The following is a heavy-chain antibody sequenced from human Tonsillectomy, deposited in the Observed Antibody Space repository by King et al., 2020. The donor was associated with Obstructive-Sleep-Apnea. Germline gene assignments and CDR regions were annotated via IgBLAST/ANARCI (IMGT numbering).Heavy chain of an antibody. V-gene: IGHV3-23*04. CDR1: GFTFNSYA. CDR2: ISGIGDIT. CDR3: AKLVGSTGVDY. Sequence: VQLVESGGGLVQPGGSLRLSCAASGFTFNSYAMSWVRQAPGKGLDWVSTISGIGDITYYADSVGGRFTISRDNTKKTLSLQMNSLRTEDTAIYSCAKLVGSTGVDYWGQGTLVAVSS. J-gene: IGHJ4*02. D-gene: IGHD2-8*02.